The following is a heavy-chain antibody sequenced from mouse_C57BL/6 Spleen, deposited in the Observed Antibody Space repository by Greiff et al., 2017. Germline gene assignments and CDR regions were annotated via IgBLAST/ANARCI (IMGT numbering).Heavy chain of an antibody. D-gene: IGHD3-2*02. CDR3: AKLDSSGYWFAY. V-gene: IGHV2-3*01. CDR2: IWGDGST. J-gene: IGHJ3*01. Sequence: VQLVESGPGLVAPSQSLSITCTVSGFSLTSYGVSWVRQPPGKGLEWLGVIWGDGSTNYHSTRKAIRNISKDNSKSQVFLKLNSLQTDDTATYYCAKLDSSGYWFAYWGKGTLVTVSA. CDR1: GFSLTSYG.